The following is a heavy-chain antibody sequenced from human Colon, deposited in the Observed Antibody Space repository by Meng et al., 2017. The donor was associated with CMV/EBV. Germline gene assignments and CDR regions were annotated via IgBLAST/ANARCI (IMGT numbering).Heavy chain of an antibody. CDR3: ARAGITIFGMVRYYFDY. D-gene: IGHD3-3*01. CDR1: GFSFSNNY. Sequence: GGSLRLSCAASGFSFSNNYMDWVRQAPGKGLEWVGRSRNAANSYITDYAASVKGRFTISRDGSKNSVYLQMNSLRAEDTAVYYCARAGITIFGMVRYYFDYWGQGTLVTVSS. CDR2: SRNAANSYIT. V-gene: IGHV3-72*01. J-gene: IGHJ4*02.